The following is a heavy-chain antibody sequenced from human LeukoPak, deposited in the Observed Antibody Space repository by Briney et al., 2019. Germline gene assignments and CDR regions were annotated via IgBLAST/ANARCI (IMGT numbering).Heavy chain of an antibody. CDR2: IRYDGSNK. D-gene: IGHD1-7*01. CDR1: GFTFSSYG. CDR3: AKVGTMNYKGGAFDI. V-gene: IGHV3-30*02. J-gene: IGHJ3*02. Sequence: PGGSLRLSCAASGFTFSSYGMHWVRQAPGKGLEWVAFIRYDGSNKYYADSVKGRFTISRDNSRNTLYLQMNSLRAEDTAVYYCAKVGTMNYKGGAFDIWGQGTMVTVSS.